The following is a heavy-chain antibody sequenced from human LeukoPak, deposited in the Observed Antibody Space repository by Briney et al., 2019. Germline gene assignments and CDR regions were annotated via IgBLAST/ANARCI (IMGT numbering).Heavy chain of an antibody. D-gene: IGHD6-19*01. V-gene: IGHV4-39*01. CDR3: ARPGIAVAGNFDY. CDR1: GGSISSSSCY. CDR2: IYYSGST. Sequence: SETLSHTCTVSGGSISSSSCYWGWIRQPPGKGLECIGSIYYSGSTYYNPSLKSRVTISVDTSKNQFSLKLSSVTAADTAVYYCARPGIAVAGNFDYWGQGTLVTVSS. J-gene: IGHJ4*02.